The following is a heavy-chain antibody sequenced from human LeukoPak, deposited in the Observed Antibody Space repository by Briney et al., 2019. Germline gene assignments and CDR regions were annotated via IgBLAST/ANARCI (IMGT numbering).Heavy chain of an antibody. CDR3: ARDHGYYDFWSGYYTTGDYFDY. V-gene: IGHV1-2*02. J-gene: IGHJ4*02. D-gene: IGHD3-3*01. Sequence: ASVKVSCKASGYTFISYGISWVRQAPGQGLEWMGWINPNSGGTHYAQKFQGRVTMTRDTSISTAYMELSRLRSDDTAVYYCARDHGYYDFWSGYYTTGDYFDYWGQGTLVTVSS. CDR2: INPNSGGT. CDR1: GYTFISYG.